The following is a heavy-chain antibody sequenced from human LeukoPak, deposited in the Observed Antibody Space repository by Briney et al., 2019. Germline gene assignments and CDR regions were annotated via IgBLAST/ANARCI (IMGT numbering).Heavy chain of an antibody. D-gene: IGHD4-17*01. Sequence: KPSETLSLTCTVSGGSISDNYWSWIRQPPGKGLEWIGYAYYSGSTNYNPSLKSRVTISVDTSKNQFSLKLSSVTAADTAVYYCARKKYHGDRFDPWGQGTLVTVSS. CDR3: ARKKYHGDRFDP. CDR1: GGSISDNY. V-gene: IGHV4-59*01. CDR2: AYYSGST. J-gene: IGHJ5*02.